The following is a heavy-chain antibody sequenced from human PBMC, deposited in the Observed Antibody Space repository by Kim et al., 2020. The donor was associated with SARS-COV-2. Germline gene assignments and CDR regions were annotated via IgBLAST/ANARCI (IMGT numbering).Heavy chain of an antibody. D-gene: IGHD3-9*01. Sequence: GGSLRLSCAASGFTFSSYGMHWVRQAPGKGLEWVAVISYDGSNKYYADSVKGRFTISRDNSKNTLYLQMNSLRAEDTAVYYCAGSHDWLLLGFDYWGQGTLVTVSS. CDR2: ISYDGSNK. CDR1: GFTFSSYG. CDR3: AGSHDWLLLGFDY. J-gene: IGHJ4*02. V-gene: IGHV3-30*03.